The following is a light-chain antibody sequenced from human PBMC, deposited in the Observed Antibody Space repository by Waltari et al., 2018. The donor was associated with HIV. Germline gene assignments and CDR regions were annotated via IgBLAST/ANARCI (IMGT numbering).Light chain of an antibody. CDR1: QSISNW. Sequence: DIQMTQSPSTLSASVGDRVTITCRASQSISNWLAWYQQKPGKAPKVLIYKASSLQSGVPSRFSGSGSGTEFNLTISSLQPDDFATYYCQQYKSYRTFGQGTKVEIK. J-gene: IGKJ1*01. V-gene: IGKV1-5*03. CDR2: KAS. CDR3: QQYKSYRT.